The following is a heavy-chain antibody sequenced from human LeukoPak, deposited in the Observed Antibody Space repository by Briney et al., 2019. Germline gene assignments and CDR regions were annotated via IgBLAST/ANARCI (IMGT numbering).Heavy chain of an antibody. CDR1: GYTFTGYY. J-gene: IGHJ4*02. CDR3: ARGGGPRYCSSTSCYLR. CDR2: INPNSGGT. D-gene: IGHD2-2*01. Sequence: ASVKVSCKASGYTFTGYYMHWVRQAPGQGLEWMGWINPNSGGTNYAQKFQGRVTMTRDTYISTAYMELSRLRPDDTAVFYCARGGGPRYCSSTSCYLRWGQGTLVTVSS. V-gene: IGHV1-2*02.